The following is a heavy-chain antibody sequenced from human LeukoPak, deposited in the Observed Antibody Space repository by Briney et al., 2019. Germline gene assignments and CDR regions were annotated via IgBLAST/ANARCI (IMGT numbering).Heavy chain of an antibody. CDR2: ISGSGGST. V-gene: IGHV3-23*01. J-gene: IGHJ3*02. CDR1: GFTFSGYA. CDR3: AKDWDYGDYSGAFDI. Sequence: GGSLRLSCAASGFTFSGYAMSWVRQAPGKGLEWVSAISGSGGSTYYADSVKGRFTISRDNSKNTLYLQMNSLRAEDTAVYYCAKDWDYGDYSGAFDIWGQGTMVTVSS. D-gene: IGHD4-17*01.